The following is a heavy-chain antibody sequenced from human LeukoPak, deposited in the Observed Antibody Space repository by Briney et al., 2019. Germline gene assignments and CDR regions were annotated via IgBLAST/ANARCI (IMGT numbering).Heavy chain of an antibody. D-gene: IGHD6-19*01. CDR2: ISYDGSNK. J-gene: IGHJ4*02. CDR1: GFTFSSYG. Sequence: GGSLRLSCAASGFTFSSYGMHWVRQAPGKGLEWVAVISYDGSNKYYADSVKGRFTISRDNSKNTLYLQMNSLRAEDTAVYYCVKYPAATIAVAGSLQSDYWGQGTLVTVSS. CDR3: VKYPAATIAVAGSLQSDY. V-gene: IGHV3-30*18.